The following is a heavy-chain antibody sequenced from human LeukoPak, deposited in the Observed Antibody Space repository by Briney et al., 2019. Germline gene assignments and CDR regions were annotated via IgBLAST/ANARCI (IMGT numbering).Heavy chain of an antibody. Sequence: SETLSLTCTVSGGSITSSSYYWGWIRQPPGKGLEWIGSIYYSGSPYYNPSLKSRVTISVDTSKNQFSLKLSSVTAADTAVYYCARVYYSNSYDYWYFDLWGRGTLVTVSS. CDR1: GGSITSSSYY. CDR3: ARVYYSNSYDYWYFDL. CDR2: IYYSGSP. D-gene: IGHD6-13*01. J-gene: IGHJ2*01. V-gene: IGHV4-39*07.